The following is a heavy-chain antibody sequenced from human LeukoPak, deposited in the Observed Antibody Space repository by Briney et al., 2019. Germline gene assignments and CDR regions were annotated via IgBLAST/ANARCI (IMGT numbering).Heavy chain of an antibody. D-gene: IGHD2-8*02. V-gene: IGHV3-48*02. CDR3: AREGVPGGFDI. CDR1: GFTFSSYN. J-gene: IGHJ3*02. CDR2: ISSSSRTI. Sequence: GGSLRLSCAVSGFTFSSYNMNWVRQAPGKGLEWVSHISSSSRTIYYADSVKGRFTISRDNAKNSLYLQMNNLRDEDTAVNYCAREGVPGGFDIWGRGTMVTVSS.